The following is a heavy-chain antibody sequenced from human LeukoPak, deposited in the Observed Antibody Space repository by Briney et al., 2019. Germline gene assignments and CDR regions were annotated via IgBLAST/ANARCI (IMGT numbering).Heavy chain of an antibody. CDR2: ISSSSSYI. D-gene: IGHD6-6*01. J-gene: IGHJ4*02. CDR1: GFTFSSYS. CDR3: ARDPRSSIAARPDLYYFDY. V-gene: IGHV3-21*01. Sequence: GGSLRLSCAASGFTFSSYSMNWVRQAPGKGLEWVSSISSSSSYIYYADSVKGRFTISRDNAKNSLYLQMNSLRAEDTAVYYCARDPRSSIAARPDLYYFDYWGQGTLVTVSS.